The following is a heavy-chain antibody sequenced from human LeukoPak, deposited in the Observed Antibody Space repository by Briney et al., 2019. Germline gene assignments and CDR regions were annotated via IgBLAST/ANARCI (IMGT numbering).Heavy chain of an antibody. Sequence: SQTLSLTCAISGDSISSNSAAWNWIRQSPSRGLEWLGRTYYRSKWYNDYAPSVKSRIAINPDTSKNQFSLHLNSVTPEDTAVYYCARDSGNYSPYFAQWGQGTLVTVSS. CDR2: TYYRSKWYN. D-gene: IGHD1-7*01. V-gene: IGHV6-1*01. CDR3: ARDSGNYSPYFAQ. CDR1: GDSISSNSAA. J-gene: IGHJ4*02.